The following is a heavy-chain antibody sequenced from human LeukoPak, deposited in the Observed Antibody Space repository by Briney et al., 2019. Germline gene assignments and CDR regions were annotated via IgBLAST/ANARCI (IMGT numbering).Heavy chain of an antibody. CDR3: ASLRAGNDY. Sequence: SETLSLTCIVSGDSISGSDYYWGWIRQPPGKGLEWIGSIYYSGSTYYNPSLKSRVTISVDTSKNQFSLKLSSVTAADTAVYYCASLRAGNDYWGQGTLVTVSS. J-gene: IGHJ4*02. CDR2: IYYSGST. D-gene: IGHD6-13*01. V-gene: IGHV4-39*01. CDR1: GDSISGSDYY.